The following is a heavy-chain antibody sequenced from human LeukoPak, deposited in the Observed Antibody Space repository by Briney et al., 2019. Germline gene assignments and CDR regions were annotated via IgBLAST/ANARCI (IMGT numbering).Heavy chain of an antibody. CDR2: IYSSGTT. Sequence: PSETLSLTCTVSGGSISTGSYYWSWIRQPPGKGLEWIGYIYSSGTTNYNPSLKSRVTMSIDTSKNQSSLKLTSVTAADTAVYYCARRYGVSGWLYYFDYWGQGTLVTVSS. CDR1: GGSISTGSYY. J-gene: IGHJ4*02. D-gene: IGHD6-19*01. V-gene: IGHV4-61*01. CDR3: ARRYGVSGWLYYFDY.